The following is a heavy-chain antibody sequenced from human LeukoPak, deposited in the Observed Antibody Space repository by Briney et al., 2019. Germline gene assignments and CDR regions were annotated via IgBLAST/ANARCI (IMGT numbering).Heavy chain of an antibody. V-gene: IGHV1-69*10. J-gene: IGHJ6*03. CDR2: ITPILGTA. CDR1: GGTFSTYA. CDR3: ARGPYYYYYMDV. Sequence: AASVKVSCKASGGTFSTYAISWVRQAPGQGLEWMGGITPILGTANYAQKFQGRVTINADQSTSTAYMELRSLRSDDTAVYYCARGPYYYYYMDVWGKGTTVTVSS.